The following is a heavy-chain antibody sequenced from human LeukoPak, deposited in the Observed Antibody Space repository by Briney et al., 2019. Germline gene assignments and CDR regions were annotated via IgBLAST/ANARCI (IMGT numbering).Heavy chain of an antibody. V-gene: IGHV4-34*01. CDR3: ARLGSVGYYNYQYMDI. CDR1: GGSLNGYY. D-gene: IGHD3-10*01. Sequence: SETLSLTCAVNGGSLNGYYWSWIRQPPGKGLEWIGEINHIGNTNYDPSLRSRVTISVDTSKNQFSLSLTSATAADTAVYFCARLGSVGYYNYQYMDIWGNGNTVTVSS. CDR2: INHIGNT. J-gene: IGHJ6*03.